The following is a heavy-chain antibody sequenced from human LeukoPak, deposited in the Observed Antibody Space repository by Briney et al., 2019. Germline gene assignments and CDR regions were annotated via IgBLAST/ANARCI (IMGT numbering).Heavy chain of an antibody. CDR1: GFTFSNYW. CDR2: IYSDGSGT. D-gene: IGHD2-2*01. CDR3: ARDASSTSPGVDY. J-gene: IGHJ4*02. Sequence: PGGSLRLSCAASGFTFSNYWMHWVRQAPGKGLVWVSRIYSDGSGTTYADSVKGRFTISRDNAKNTLYLQMNSLRVEDTAVYYCARDASSTSPGVDYWGQGTLVTVSS. V-gene: IGHV3-74*01.